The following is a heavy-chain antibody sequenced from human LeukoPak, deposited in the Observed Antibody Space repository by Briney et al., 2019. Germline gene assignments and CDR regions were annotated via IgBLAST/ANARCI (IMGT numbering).Heavy chain of an antibody. CDR2: INHSGST. CDR1: GGSFSGYY. J-gene: IGHJ4*02. Sequence: PSETLSLTCAVYGGSFSGYYWSWIRRPPGKGLEWIGEINHSGSTNYNPSLKSRVTISVDMSKNQFSLKLSSVTAADTAVYYCASAVPAYYDFWSGYYGKYDYWGQGTLVTVSS. CDR3: ASAVPAYYDFWSGYYGKYDY. V-gene: IGHV4-34*01. D-gene: IGHD3-3*01.